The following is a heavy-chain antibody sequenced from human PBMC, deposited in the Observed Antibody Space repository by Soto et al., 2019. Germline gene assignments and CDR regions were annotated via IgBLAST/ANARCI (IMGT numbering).Heavy chain of an antibody. CDR3: AHTTLVVVITRPYYFDY. D-gene: IGHD3-22*01. V-gene: IGHV2-5*01. CDR1: GFSLSTGGVG. Sequence: GSGPTLVNPTQTLTLTCTFSGFSLSTGGVGVGWIRQPPGKALEWLALIYWNDDKRYSPSLKSRLTITKDTSKNQVVLTMTNMDPVDTATYYCAHTTLVVVITRPYYFDYWGQGTLVTVSS. J-gene: IGHJ4*02. CDR2: IYWNDDK.